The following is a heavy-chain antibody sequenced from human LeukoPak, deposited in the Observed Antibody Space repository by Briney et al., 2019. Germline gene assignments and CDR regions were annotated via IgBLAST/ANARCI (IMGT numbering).Heavy chain of an antibody. Sequence: SETLSLTCTVSGGSISSSGYYWGWIRQPPGKGLEWIASIFYSGSTYYNPSLKSRVTISVDTSKNQFSLKLSSVTAADTAVYYCARLRQWLLSPGRKRNYFDYWGQGTLVTVSS. J-gene: IGHJ4*02. V-gene: IGHV4-39*01. CDR2: IFYSGST. CDR3: ARLRQWLLSPGRKRNYFDY. CDR1: GGSISSSGYY. D-gene: IGHD6-19*01.